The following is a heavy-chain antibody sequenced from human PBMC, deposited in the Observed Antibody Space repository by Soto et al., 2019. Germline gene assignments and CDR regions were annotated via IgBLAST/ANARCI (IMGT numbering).Heavy chain of an antibody. CDR3: ARWNGYGDS. CDR1: GFSISTYG. V-gene: IGHV3-23*01. D-gene: IGHD1-1*01. CDR2: FSGSSGNT. Sequence: GGSLRLSCAASGFSISTYGVTWVRQAPGKGLEWVSGFSGSSGNTYYADSVKGRFTISRDNSKNTVYLQMNSLRAEDTAVYYCARWNGYGDSWGQETLVTVSS. J-gene: IGHJ4*02.